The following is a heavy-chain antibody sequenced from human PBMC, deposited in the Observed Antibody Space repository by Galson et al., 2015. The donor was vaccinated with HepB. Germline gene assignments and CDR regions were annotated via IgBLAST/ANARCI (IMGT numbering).Heavy chain of an antibody. CDR3: ARDLGYYYDGSGYLGAADRGKNDY. CDR1: GYTFTSYA. CDR2: INTNTGNP. D-gene: IGHD3-22*01. Sequence: SVKVSCKASGYTFTSYAMNWVRQAPGQGLEWMGWINTNTGNPTYAQGFTGRFVFSLDTSVSTAYLQISSLKAEDTAVYYCARDLGYYYDGSGYLGAADRGKNDYWGQGTLVTVSS. V-gene: IGHV7-4-1*02. J-gene: IGHJ4*02.